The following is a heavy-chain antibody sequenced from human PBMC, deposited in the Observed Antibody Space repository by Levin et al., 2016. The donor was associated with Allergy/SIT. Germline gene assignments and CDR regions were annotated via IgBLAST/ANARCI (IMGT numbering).Heavy chain of an antibody. V-gene: IGHV4-34*01. CDR2: INHSGST. D-gene: IGHD6-19*01. J-gene: IGHJ3*02. Sequence: CAVYGGSFSGYYWSWIRQPPGKGLEWIGEINHSGSTNYNPSLKSRVTISVDTSKNQFSLKLSSVTAADTAVYYCARQDSSGWADAFDIWGQGTMVTVSS. CDR1: GGSFSGYY. CDR3: ARQDSSGWADAFDI.